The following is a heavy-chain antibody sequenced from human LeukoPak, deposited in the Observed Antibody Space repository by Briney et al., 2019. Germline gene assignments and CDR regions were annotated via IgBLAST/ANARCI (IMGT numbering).Heavy chain of an antibody. V-gene: IGHV4-59*01. Sequence: SETLSLTCTVSGGSISSYYWSWIRQPPGKGLEWIGNIYYSGSTNYNPSLKSRVTISVDTSKNQFSLKLSSVTAADTAVYYCARDNFDGYYYYMDVWGKGTTVTISS. CDR1: GGSISSYY. CDR2: IYYSGST. D-gene: IGHD3-9*01. J-gene: IGHJ6*03. CDR3: ARDNFDGYYYYMDV.